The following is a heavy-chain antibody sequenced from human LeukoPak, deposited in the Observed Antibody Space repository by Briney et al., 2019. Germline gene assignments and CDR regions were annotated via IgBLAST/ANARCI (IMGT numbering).Heavy chain of an antibody. J-gene: IGHJ4*02. CDR1: GGSFSGYY. V-gene: IGHV4-34*01. Sequence: SETLSLTCAVYGGSFSGYYWSWIRQPPGKGLEWIGEINHSGSTNYNPSLKSRVTISVDTSKNQFSLKLSSVTAADTAVYYCARGLIAAGDYFDYWGRGTLVTVSS. D-gene: IGHD6-6*01. CDR2: INHSGST. CDR3: ARGLIAAGDYFDY.